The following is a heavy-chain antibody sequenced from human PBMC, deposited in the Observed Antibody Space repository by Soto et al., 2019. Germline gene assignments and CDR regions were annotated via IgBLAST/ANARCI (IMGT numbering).Heavy chain of an antibody. D-gene: IGHD6-6*01. CDR1: GYNFPTYW. CDR2: IYPGDSET. V-gene: IGHV5-51*01. CDR3: ARTSSLVSRPDPEFWFDP. J-gene: IGHJ5*01. Sequence: GESLKISCKGSGYNFPTYWIGWVRQMPGKGLEWMGIIYPGDSETRYSPNFQGQVTISADKSIRTAYLKWSSLKASDSTIYYCARTSSLVSRPDPEFWFDPWGQGTLVTVS.